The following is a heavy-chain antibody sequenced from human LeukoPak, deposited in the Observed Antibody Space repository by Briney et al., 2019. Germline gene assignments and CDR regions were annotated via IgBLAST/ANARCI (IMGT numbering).Heavy chain of an antibody. V-gene: IGHV1-8*01. D-gene: IGHD2-2*01. CDR1: GYTFTSYD. CDR3: ARGYCSSTSCYLSYYYMDV. J-gene: IGHJ6*03. Sequence: GASVKVSCKASGYTFTSYDINWVRRATGQGLEWMGWMNPNSGNTGYAQKFQGRVTMTRNTSISTAYMELSSLRSEDTAVYYCARGYCSSTSCYLSYYYMDVWGKGTTVTVSS. CDR2: MNPNSGNT.